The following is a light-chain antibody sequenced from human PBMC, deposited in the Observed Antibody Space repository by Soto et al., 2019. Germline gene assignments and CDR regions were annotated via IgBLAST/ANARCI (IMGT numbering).Light chain of an antibody. Sequence: EIVLTQSPATLSLSPGERAILSCRASQSISSYLAWYQQKPGQAPRLLIYEASNRATGIPPRFSGSGSGTDFTLTISSLEPEDFAVYSCQQRSNWPLTFGGGTKVEVK. V-gene: IGKV3-11*01. CDR2: EAS. CDR1: QSISSY. CDR3: QQRSNWPLT. J-gene: IGKJ4*01.